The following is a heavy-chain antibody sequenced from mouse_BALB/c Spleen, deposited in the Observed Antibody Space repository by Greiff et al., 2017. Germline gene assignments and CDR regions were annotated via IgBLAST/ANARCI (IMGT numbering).Heavy chain of an antibody. CDR3: TRGDYRYDWAMDY. CDR2: IRLKSNNYAT. J-gene: IGHJ4*01. D-gene: IGHD2-14*01. Sequence: EVKLVESGGGLVKPGGSLKLSCAASGFTFSSYTMSWVRQTPEKGLEWVAEIRLKSNNYATHYAESVKGRFTISRDDSKSSVYLQMNNLRAEDTGIYYCTRGDYRYDWAMDYWGQGTSVTVSS. V-gene: IGHV6-6*02. CDR1: GFTFSSYT.